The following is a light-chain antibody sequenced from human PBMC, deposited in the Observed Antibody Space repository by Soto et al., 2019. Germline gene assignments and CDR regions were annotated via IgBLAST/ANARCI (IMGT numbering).Light chain of an antibody. J-gene: IGLJ3*02. Sequence: QSAQTQPASVSGSPGQSITISCTGTSSDVGSYNLVSWYQQHPGKAPKLMIYEGSQRPSGVSNRFSGSKSGNTASLTISGLQAEDEADYYCCSYAGSSTWVFGGGTKLTVL. V-gene: IGLV2-23*01. CDR1: SSDVGSYNL. CDR2: EGS. CDR3: CSYAGSSTWV.